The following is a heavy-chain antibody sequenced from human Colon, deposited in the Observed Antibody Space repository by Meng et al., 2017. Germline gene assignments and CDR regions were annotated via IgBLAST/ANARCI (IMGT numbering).Heavy chain of an antibody. V-gene: IGHV4-4*02. Sequence: QGQLKESGPGLGKPSGTLSLTCAVSGDSIRSSNWWSWVRQPPGRGLEWIGEVYHSGSTNYNPSLKNRVTMTVDKSKNEFSLTLSSVTAADTAFYYCARVIYASGNMAHLDYWGPGTLVTVSS. CDR1: GDSIRSSNW. CDR3: ARVIYASGNMAHLDY. CDR2: VYHSGST. D-gene: IGHD2/OR15-2a*01. J-gene: IGHJ4*02.